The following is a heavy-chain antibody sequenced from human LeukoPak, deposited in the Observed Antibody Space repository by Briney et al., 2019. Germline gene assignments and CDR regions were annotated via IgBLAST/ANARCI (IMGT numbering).Heavy chain of an antibody. J-gene: IGHJ3*02. CDR2: ISSSGSTK. Sequence: PGGSLRLSCAASGFTFSDYYMSWIRQAPGKGLEWISYISSSGSTKYYADSVKGRFTISRDNAKNSLYLQMNSLRAEDTAVYYCARGGYYDFWSGFRQSYGFDIWGQGTMVTVSS. CDR3: ARGGYYDFWSGFRQSYGFDI. CDR1: GFTFSDYY. V-gene: IGHV3-11*01. D-gene: IGHD3-3*01.